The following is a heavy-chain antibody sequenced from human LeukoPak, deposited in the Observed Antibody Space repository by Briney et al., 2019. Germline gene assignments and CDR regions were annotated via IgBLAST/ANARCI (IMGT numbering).Heavy chain of an antibody. CDR3: XRDPPFRTGWSQNFFDY. Sequence: QSGGSLRLSCTPSGFTFDDYAMHWVRQAPGKGLEWVALISYDGGNIYYADSVKGRFTISRDNSQNTLYLQMNSLRAGDTAVYYCXRDPPFRTGWSQNFFDYWGPGTLVTVSS. D-gene: IGHD6-19*01. V-gene: IGHV3-30*01. CDR1: GFTFDDYA. CDR2: ISYDGGNI. J-gene: IGHJ4*02.